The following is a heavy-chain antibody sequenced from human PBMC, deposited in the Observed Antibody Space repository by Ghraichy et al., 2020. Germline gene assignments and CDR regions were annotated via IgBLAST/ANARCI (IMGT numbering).Heavy chain of an antibody. J-gene: IGHJ6*02. CDR1: GYTLTELS. CDR2: FDPEDGET. V-gene: IGHV1-24*01. CDR3: ATSPPRLALPIPYYYYGMDV. D-gene: IGHD3-3*02. Sequence: VKVSCKVSGYTLTELSMHWVRQAPGKGLEWMGGFDPEDGETIYAQKFQGRVTMTEDTSTDTAYMELSSLRSEDTAVYYCATSPPRLALPIPYYYYGMDVWGQGTTVTVSS.